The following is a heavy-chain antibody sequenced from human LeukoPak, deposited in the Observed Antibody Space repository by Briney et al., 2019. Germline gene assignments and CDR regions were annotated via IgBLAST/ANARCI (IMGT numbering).Heavy chain of an antibody. V-gene: IGHV1-18*01. CDR2: ISAYNGNT. CDR3: ARSKWHLMVRGVEDFDY. D-gene: IGHD3-10*01. CDR1: GYTFTSYG. J-gene: IGHJ4*02. Sequence: ASVKVSCKASGYTFTSYGISWVRQAPGQGLEWMGWISAYNGNTNYAQKLQGRVTMTTDTSTSTAYMELRSLRSDDTAVYYCARSKWHLMVRGVEDFDYWGQGTLVTVSS.